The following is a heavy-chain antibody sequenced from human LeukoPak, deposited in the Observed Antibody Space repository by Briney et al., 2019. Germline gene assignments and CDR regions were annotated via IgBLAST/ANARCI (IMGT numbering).Heavy chain of an antibody. Sequence: ASVKVSCRASGYTFTGYYMHWVRQAPGQGLEWMGWINPNSGDIKYAQKLQGRVTMTRDTSISTAYMDLSSLTSDDTAVYFCTRGSKTVNGETMPFEYWGQGNLVTVSS. V-gene: IGHV1-2*02. CDR3: TRGSKTVNGETMPFEY. CDR2: INPNSGDI. CDR1: GYTFTGYY. D-gene: IGHD2-2*01. J-gene: IGHJ4*02.